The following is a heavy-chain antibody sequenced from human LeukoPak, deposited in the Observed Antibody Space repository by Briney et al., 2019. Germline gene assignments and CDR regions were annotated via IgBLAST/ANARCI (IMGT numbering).Heavy chain of an antibody. CDR2: IYYSGST. J-gene: IGHJ5*02. Sequence: KPSETLSLTCTVSGGSISSSSYYWGWIRQPPGKGLEWIGSIYYSGSTYYNPSLKSRVTISVDTSKNQFSLKLSSVTAADTAVYYCARDREVRGVIGWFDPWGQGTLVTVSS. V-gene: IGHV4-39*02. CDR3: ARDREVRGVIGWFDP. D-gene: IGHD3-10*01. CDR1: GGSISSSSYY.